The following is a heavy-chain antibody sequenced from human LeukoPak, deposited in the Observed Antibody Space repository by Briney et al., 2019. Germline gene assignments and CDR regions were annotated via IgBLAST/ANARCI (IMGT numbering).Heavy chain of an antibody. CDR3: ARVDTGRGGGWVPFDY. D-gene: IGHD3-10*01. Sequence: TGGSLRLSCAASGLTVSINYMTWLRQAPEKGLKWVSVIYTDGRTYYADSVRGRFTISRDNSKNTVHLQMNTLTTEDTAVYYCARVDTGRGGGWVPFDYWGQGTPVTVSS. CDR2: IYTDGRT. CDR1: GLTVSINY. V-gene: IGHV3-66*02. J-gene: IGHJ4*02.